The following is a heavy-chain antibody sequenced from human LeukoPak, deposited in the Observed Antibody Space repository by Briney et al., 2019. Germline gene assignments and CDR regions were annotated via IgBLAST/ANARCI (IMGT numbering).Heavy chain of an antibody. J-gene: IGHJ6*02. CDR1: GFTFSSYG. V-gene: IGHV3-33*06. D-gene: IGHD3-10*01. Sequence: GRSLRLSCAASGFTFSSYGMHWVRQAPGKGLEWVAVIWYDGSNKYYADSVKGRFTISRDNSKNTLYLQMNSLRAEDTAVYYCAKDRVHYYYYYGMDVWGQGTTVTVSS. CDR2: IWYDGSNK. CDR3: AKDRVHYYYYYGMDV.